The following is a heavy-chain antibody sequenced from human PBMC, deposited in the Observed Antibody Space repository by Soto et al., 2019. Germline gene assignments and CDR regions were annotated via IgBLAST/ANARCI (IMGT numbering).Heavy chain of an antibody. CDR3: TRSGYSYGYRFIGGSALSGWFDP. Sequence: QVQLVQSAAEVKKPGSSVKVSCKASGGTFSSYAISWVRQAPGQGLEWMGGIIPIFGTANYAQKFQGRVTITADESTSTAYMERSSLRSEDRAVYYCTRSGYSYGYRFIGGSALSGWFDPWGQGTLVTVSS. CDR1: GGTFSSYA. J-gene: IGHJ5*02. V-gene: IGHV1-69*01. CDR2: IIPIFGTA. D-gene: IGHD5-18*01.